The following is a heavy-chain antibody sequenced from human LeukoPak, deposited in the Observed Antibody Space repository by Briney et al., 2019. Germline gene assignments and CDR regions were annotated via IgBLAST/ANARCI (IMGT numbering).Heavy chain of an antibody. J-gene: IGHJ4*02. CDR3: ARLDTAMDYGIDY. D-gene: IGHD5-18*01. CDR2: IYHSGST. Sequence: SGTLSLTCAVSGGSISSSNWWSWVRQPPGKGLEWIGEIYHSGSTNYNPSLKSRVTISVDKSKNQFSLKLSSVTAADTAVYYCARLDTAMDYGIDYWGQGTLVTVSS. V-gene: IGHV4-4*02. CDR1: GGSISSSNW.